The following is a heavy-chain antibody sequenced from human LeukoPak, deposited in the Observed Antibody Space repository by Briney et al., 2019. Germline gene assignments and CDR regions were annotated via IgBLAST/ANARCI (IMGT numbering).Heavy chain of an antibody. V-gene: IGHV3-23*01. CDR3: ARNPSAGTSSDY. CDR1: GITLSNYG. Sequence: PGGSLRLSCAVSGITLSNYGMSWVRQAPGKGLEWVAGISGSGGRTNYADSVKGRFTISRDNAKNPLYLQMNSLRAEDTAVYYCARNPSAGTSSDYWGQGTLVTVSS. J-gene: IGHJ4*02. D-gene: IGHD6-13*01. CDR2: ISGSGGRT.